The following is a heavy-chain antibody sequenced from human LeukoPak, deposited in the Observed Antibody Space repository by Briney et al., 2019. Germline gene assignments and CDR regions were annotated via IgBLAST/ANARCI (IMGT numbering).Heavy chain of an antibody. CDR2: ISGYNGNT. CDR3: AREAQFDP. D-gene: IGHD6-6*01. J-gene: IGHJ5*02. V-gene: IGHV1-18*01. CDR1: GYTFINYD. Sequence: ASVKVSCKASGYTFINYDIRWVRQAPGQGLEWMGWISGYNGNTNYAQKFQGRVTMTTDTSTSTAYMELSSLRSEDTAVYYCAREAQFDPWGQGTLVTVSS.